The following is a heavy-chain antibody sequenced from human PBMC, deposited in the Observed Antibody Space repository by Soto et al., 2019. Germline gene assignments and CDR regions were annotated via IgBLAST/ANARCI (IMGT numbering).Heavy chain of an antibody. D-gene: IGHD3-22*01. CDR2: ISYDGSKK. V-gene: IGHV3-30-3*01. J-gene: IGHJ5*02. CDR3: ARKRGWLWAPFDT. Sequence: PGGSLRLSCAASGFTFSSLGMDWVRQAPGKGLEWVALISYDGSKKYYGDSVKGRFTISRDNSRNTLHLQMDGLRVEDTGVYYYARKRGWLWAPFDTWGPGTLVPVSS. CDR1: GFTFSSLG.